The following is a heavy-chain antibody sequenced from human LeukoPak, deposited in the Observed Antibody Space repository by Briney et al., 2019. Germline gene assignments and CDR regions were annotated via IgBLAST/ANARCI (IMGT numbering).Heavy chain of an antibody. Sequence: PGGSLRLSCAASGFTFSSYAMHWVRQAPGKGLEWVAVISYDGSNKYYADSVKGRFTISRDNSKNTLYLQMNSLRAEDTAVYYCAKDPDSGSYYYWGQGTLVTVSS. CDR1: GFTFSSYA. D-gene: IGHD3-10*01. V-gene: IGHV3-30*04. CDR3: AKDPDSGSYYY. J-gene: IGHJ4*02. CDR2: ISYDGSNK.